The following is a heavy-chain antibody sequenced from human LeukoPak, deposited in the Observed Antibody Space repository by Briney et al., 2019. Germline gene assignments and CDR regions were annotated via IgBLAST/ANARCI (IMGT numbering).Heavy chain of an antibody. D-gene: IGHD2-15*01. Sequence: GGSLRLSCAASGFTFSDYYMSWIRQAPGKGLEWVSYISSSGSTIYYADSAKGRFTISRDNAKNSLYLQMNSLRAEDTAVYYCARDREVGVAADPNNGFDPWGQGTLVTVSS. CDR2: ISSSGSTI. V-gene: IGHV3-11*04. CDR1: GFTFSDYY. J-gene: IGHJ5*02. CDR3: ARDREVGVAADPNNGFDP.